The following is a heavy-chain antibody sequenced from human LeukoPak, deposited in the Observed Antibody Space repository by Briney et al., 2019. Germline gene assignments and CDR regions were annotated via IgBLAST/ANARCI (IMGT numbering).Heavy chain of an antibody. D-gene: IGHD3-16*01. CDR1: GGSVSSGSYY. J-gene: IGHJ4*02. CDR2: ISYSGST. V-gene: IGHV4-61*01. Sequence: SETLSLTCTVSGGSVSSGSYYWSWIRQPPGKGLEWIGFISYSGSTNYNPSLKSRITISVDTSKNQFSLKLSSVTAADTAVYYCATGGRFFDYWGQGTLVTVS. CDR3: ATGGRFFDY.